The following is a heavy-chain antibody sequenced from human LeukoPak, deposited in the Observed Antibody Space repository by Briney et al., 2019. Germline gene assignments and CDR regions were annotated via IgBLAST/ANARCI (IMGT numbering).Heavy chain of an antibody. V-gene: IGHV1-2*02. CDR3: ARDRGVDYCSGGSCSHYYYYMDV. D-gene: IGHD2-15*01. CDR2: INPNSVGT. Sequence: ASVKVSCKASGYTFTGYYMHWVRQAPGQGLEWMGWINPNSVGTNYAQKFQGRVTMTRATSISTAYMELSRMRSDDTAVYYCARDRGVDYCSGGSCSHYYYYMDVWGKGTTVTISS. J-gene: IGHJ6*03. CDR1: GYTFTGYY.